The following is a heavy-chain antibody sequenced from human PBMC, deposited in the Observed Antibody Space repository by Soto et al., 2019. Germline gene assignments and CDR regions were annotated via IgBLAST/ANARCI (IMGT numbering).Heavy chain of an antibody. CDR2: IYYSGST. Sequence: PSETLSLTCTVSGGSISSYYWTWIRQPPGKGLEWIGYIYYSGSTNYNPSLKSRVTISVDTSKNQFSLKLSSVTAADTAVYYCARVGLSSWDNWFDPWGRGTLVTVSS. V-gene: IGHV4-59*01. J-gene: IGHJ5*02. D-gene: IGHD6-13*01. CDR1: GGSISSYY. CDR3: ARVGLSSWDNWFDP.